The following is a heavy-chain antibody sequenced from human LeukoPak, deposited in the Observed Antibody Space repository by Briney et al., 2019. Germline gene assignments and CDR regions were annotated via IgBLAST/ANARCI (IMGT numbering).Heavy chain of an antibody. Sequence: GGSLRLSCAASGFTFSSYWMSWVRQAPGKGLEWVANIKQDGSEKYYVDSVKGRFTISRDNAKNSLCLQMNSLRAEDTAVYYCARSGDPPYYYYGMDVWGQGTTVTVSS. CDR1: GFTFSSYW. CDR2: IKQDGSEK. J-gene: IGHJ6*02. V-gene: IGHV3-7*01. CDR3: ARSGDPPYYYYGMDV. D-gene: IGHD2-21*02.